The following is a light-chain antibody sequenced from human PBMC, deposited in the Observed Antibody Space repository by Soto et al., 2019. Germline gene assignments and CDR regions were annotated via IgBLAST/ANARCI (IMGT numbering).Light chain of an antibody. CDR2: VGAGGSVG. CDR1: SDYSTYK. V-gene: IGLV9-49*01. J-gene: IGLJ1*01. CDR3: AADHGSGSNFVYV. Sequence: QAVVTQPPSASASLGASVTLTCTLTSDYSTYKVDWYQQRLGKGPRFVMRVGAGGSVGSNGDGIPDRFSVLGSGLNRYLTIKNIQEEDEGDYYCAADHGSGSNFVYVFGGGTKLTVL.